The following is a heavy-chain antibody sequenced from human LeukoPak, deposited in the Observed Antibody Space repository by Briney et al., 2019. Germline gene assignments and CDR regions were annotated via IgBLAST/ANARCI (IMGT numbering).Heavy chain of an antibody. Sequence: GESLKISCKGSGYSFTSYGISWVRQAPGQGLEWMGWISAYNGNTNYAQKLQGRVTMTTDTSTSTAYMELRSLRSDDTAVYYCARDRVYSSSWYNKHAFDIWGQGTMVTVSS. CDR1: GYSFTSYG. V-gene: IGHV1-18*01. CDR2: ISAYNGNT. CDR3: ARDRVYSSSWYNKHAFDI. J-gene: IGHJ3*02. D-gene: IGHD6-13*01.